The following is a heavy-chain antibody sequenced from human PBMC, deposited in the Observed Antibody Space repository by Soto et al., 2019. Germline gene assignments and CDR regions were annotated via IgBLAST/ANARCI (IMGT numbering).Heavy chain of an antibody. D-gene: IGHD1-26*01. CDR1: GFTFGDYA. V-gene: IGHV3-49*04. Sequence: GGSLRLSCTASGFTFGDYAMSWVRQAPGKGLEWVGFIRSKAYGGTTEYAASVKGRFTISRDDSKSIAYLQMNSLKTEDTAVYYCTGSTQVGGPDYWGQGTLFTVSS. CDR3: TGSTQVGGPDY. J-gene: IGHJ4*02. CDR2: IRSKAYGGTT.